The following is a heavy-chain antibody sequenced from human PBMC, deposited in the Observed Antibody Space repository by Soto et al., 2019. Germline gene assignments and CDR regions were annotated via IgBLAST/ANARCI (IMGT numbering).Heavy chain of an antibody. Sequence: GGSLRLSCAASGFPFSSYVMSWVRQAPGKGLEWVSGISGGGSNTFYADSVKGRFTISRDNSKNTLYLQMNSLRAEDTAVYYCARSAYYYGSGSLRRAFDIWGQGTMVTVSS. CDR2: ISGGGSNT. D-gene: IGHD3-10*01. CDR1: GFPFSSYV. CDR3: ARSAYYYGSGSLRRAFDI. V-gene: IGHV3-23*01. J-gene: IGHJ3*02.